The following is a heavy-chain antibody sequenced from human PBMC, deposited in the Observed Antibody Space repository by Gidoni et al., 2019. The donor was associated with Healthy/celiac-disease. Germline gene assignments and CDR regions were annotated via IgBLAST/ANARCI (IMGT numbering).Heavy chain of an antibody. CDR1: GYTFITYD. D-gene: IGHD3-10*01. V-gene: IGHV7-4-1*02. CDR3: ARVAWGTYYYGSVSPNLGWFDP. CDR2: INTNTGNP. Sequence: QAQPVHSCSELTKPGASVKVSCKASGYTFITYDLNWVGHAPGQGLDWMGWINTNTGNPTYAHGFTGRFVFYFDASVRTAYRQISGLEAEDTAVYYCARVAWGTYYYGSVSPNLGWFDPWGQGTLVTVSS. J-gene: IGHJ5*02.